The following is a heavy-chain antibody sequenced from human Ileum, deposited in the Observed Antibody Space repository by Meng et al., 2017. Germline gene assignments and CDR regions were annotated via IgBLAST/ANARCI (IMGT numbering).Heavy chain of an antibody. J-gene: IGHJ4*02. CDR3: VRDYLVGASTSTWDY. D-gene: IGHD1-26*01. CDR2: LNPKSGDV. V-gene: IGHV1-2*06. CDR1: GYNFTNYY. Sequence: QDELVQSGAEVKQPGSSVKVSCKSSGYNFTNYYIHWVRQAPGQGLEWMGRLNPKSGDVNFAQMFQGRVTMTRDTSISTAYMDLHSLRSDDTALYYCVRDYLVGASTSTWDYWGQGTLVTVSS.